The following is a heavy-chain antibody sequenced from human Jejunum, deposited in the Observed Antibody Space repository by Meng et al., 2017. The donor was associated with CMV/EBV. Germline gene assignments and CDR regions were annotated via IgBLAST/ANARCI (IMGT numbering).Heavy chain of an antibody. CDR3: ARGAYSGSLDY. J-gene: IGHJ4*02. V-gene: IGHV3-74*01. Sequence: LSCAASGFPFSSYWMHWVRQAPGKGLVWVSRINSDGSSTSYADSVKGRFTISRDNAKNTLYLQMNSLRAEDTAVYYCARGAYSGSLDYWGQGTLVTVSS. CDR2: INSDGSST. CDR1: GFPFSSYW. D-gene: IGHD1-26*01.